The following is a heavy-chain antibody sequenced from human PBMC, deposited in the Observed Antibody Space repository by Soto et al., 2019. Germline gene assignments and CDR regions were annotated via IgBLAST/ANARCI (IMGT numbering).Heavy chain of an antibody. Sequence: SVKVSCKASGGTFSSYAISWVRQAPGQGLEWMGGIIPIFGTANYAQKFQGRVTITADESTSTAYMELSSLRSEDTAVYYCARDPGIAAAGIPHYYFDYWGQGTLVTVSS. CDR3: ARDPGIAAAGIPHYYFDY. J-gene: IGHJ4*02. D-gene: IGHD6-13*01. CDR2: IIPIFGTA. V-gene: IGHV1-69*13. CDR1: GGTFSSYA.